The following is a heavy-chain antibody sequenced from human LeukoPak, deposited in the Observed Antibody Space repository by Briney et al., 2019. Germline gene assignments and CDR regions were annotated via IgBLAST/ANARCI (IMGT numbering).Heavy chain of an antibody. V-gene: IGHV4-59*01. D-gene: IGHD3-22*01. CDR1: GGSISSYY. CDR2: IYYSGST. CDR3: VRVQNYYDSSGYYLIYFDY. Sequence: SETLSLTCTVSGGSISSYYWSWIRQPPGKGLEWIGYIYYSGSTNYNPSLKGRVTISVDTSKNQFSLKLSSVTAADTAVYYCVRVQNYYDSSGYYLIYFDYWGQGTLVTVSS. J-gene: IGHJ4*02.